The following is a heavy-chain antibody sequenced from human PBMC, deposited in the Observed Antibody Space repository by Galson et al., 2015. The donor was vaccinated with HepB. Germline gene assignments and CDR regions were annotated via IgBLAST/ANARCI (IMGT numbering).Heavy chain of an antibody. D-gene: IGHD6-19*01. V-gene: IGHV1-18*01. CDR1: GNTFTSYG. CDR2: ISSYNGHT. CDR3: ARVYNSGWYGHFDY. J-gene: IGHJ4*02. Sequence: SVKVSCKAYGNTFTSYGISWVRQAPGQGLQWMGWISSYNGHTNYPQNLQGRVTMTTDTSTSTAYMDLRSLRSADTAVNYCARVYNSGWYGHFDYWGQGTLVTVSS.